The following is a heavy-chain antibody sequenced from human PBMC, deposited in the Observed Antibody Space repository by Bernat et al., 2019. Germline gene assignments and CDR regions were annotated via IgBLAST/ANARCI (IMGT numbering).Heavy chain of an antibody. V-gene: IGHV1-69*01. CDR3: ARIYVWGSYRYRHWFDP. CDR2: IIPIFGTA. Sequence: QVQLVQSGAEVKKPGSSVKVSCKASGGTFSSYAISWVRQAPGQGLEWMGGIIPIFGTANYAQKFQSRVTITADESTSTAYMELSSLRSEDTAVYYCARIYVWGSYRYRHWFDPWGQGTLVTVSS. J-gene: IGHJ5*02. D-gene: IGHD3-16*02. CDR1: GGTFSSYA.